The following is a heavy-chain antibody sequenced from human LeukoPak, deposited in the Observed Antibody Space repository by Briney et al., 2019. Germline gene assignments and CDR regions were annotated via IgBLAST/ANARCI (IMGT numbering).Heavy chain of an antibody. D-gene: IGHD6-6*01. CDR3: ARDRAEYSSSSHHPHY. CDR1: GYTFTSYY. CDR2: INPSGGST. Sequence: ASVKVSCKASGYTFTSYYTHWVRQAPGQGLEWMGIINPSGGSTSYAQKFQGRVTMTRDTSTSTVYMELSSLRSEDTAVYYCARDRAEYSSSSHHPHYWGQGTLVTVSS. J-gene: IGHJ4*02. V-gene: IGHV1-46*01.